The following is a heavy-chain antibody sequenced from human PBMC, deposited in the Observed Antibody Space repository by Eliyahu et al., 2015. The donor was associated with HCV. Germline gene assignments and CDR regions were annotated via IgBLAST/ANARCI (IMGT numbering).Heavy chain of an antibody. CDR1: GXSVNTTNYY. CDR2: IYSGGRA. CDR3: ARHGEPTYYDFFTGYSHFDY. J-gene: IGHJ4*02. Sequence: QVQLQESGPGLVKPSETLSLTCTVSGXSVNTTNYYWXWXRQPPGKGLEWIGSIYSGGRAYYNPSLKSRVTISVDSSKNQFSLRFSSVTAADTAVYYCARHGEPTYYDFFTGYSHFDYWGRGTLVTVSS. V-gene: IGHV4-39*01. D-gene: IGHD3-9*01.